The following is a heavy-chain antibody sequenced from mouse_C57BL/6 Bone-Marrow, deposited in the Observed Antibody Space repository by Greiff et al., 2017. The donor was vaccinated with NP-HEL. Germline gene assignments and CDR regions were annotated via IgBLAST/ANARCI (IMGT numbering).Heavy chain of an antibody. CDR2: ISSGGSYT. V-gene: IGHV5-6*01. Sequence: EVKVVESGGDLVKPGGSLKLSCAASGFTFSSYGMSWVRQTPDKRLEWVATISSGGSYTYYPDSVKGRFTISRDNAKNTLYLQMSSLKSEDTAMYYCASPYYYGSSRPGFAYWGQGTLVTVSA. J-gene: IGHJ3*01. CDR3: ASPYYYGSSRPGFAY. D-gene: IGHD1-1*01. CDR1: GFTFSSYG.